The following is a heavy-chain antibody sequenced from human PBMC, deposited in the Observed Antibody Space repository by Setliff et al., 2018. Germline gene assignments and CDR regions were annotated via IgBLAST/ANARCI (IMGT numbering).Heavy chain of an antibody. D-gene: IGHD3-3*01. CDR2: IYYSGNT. CDR1: GGSISSRSYY. CDR3: ARGKTFFGAFIRAFDI. Sequence: SETLSLTCSVSGGSISSRSYYWGWIRQPPGKGLEWIGSIYYSGNTNYNPSLKSRVTISIDTSKNQFSLKLSSVTAADTAVYHCARGKTFFGAFIRAFDIWGQGRMVTVSS. J-gene: IGHJ3*02. V-gene: IGHV4-39*07.